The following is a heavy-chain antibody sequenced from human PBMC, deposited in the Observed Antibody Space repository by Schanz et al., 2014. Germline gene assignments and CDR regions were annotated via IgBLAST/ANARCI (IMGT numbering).Heavy chain of an antibody. V-gene: IGHV1-2*06. J-gene: IGHJ3*02. Sequence: QVQLVQSGSEVKKPGASVKVSCKASGYSFTDYYMHWVRQAPGQGLEWMGRINPNSGGTNCAQKFQGRVTMTRDTSISTAYMEMSRLISDDTAVYYCAREMLDIVATMDDDAFDIWGQGTMVTVSS. CDR2: INPNSGGT. CDR1: GYSFTDYY. CDR3: AREMLDIVATMDDDAFDI. D-gene: IGHD5-12*01.